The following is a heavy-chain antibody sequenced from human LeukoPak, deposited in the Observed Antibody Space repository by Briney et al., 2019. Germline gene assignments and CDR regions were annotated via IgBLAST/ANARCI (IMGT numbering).Heavy chain of an antibody. D-gene: IGHD6-19*01. CDR3: ASSPASSGWYGGWFDP. CDR2: IYYSGST. Sequence: SETLSLTCGVSGGSISSTNWWSWVRQPPGQGLEWIGSIYYSGSTHYNPSLKSRVTISVDTSKNQFSLKLSSVTAADTAVYYCASSPASSGWYGGWFDPWGQGTLVTVSS. V-gene: IGHV4-4*02. CDR1: GGSISSTNW. J-gene: IGHJ5*02.